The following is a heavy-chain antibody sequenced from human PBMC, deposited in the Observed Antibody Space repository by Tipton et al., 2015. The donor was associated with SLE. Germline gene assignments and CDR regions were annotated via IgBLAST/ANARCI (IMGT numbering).Heavy chain of an antibody. D-gene: IGHD2-2*01. CDR3: ARAYCSSTSCHDAFDI. V-gene: IGHV4-34*01. J-gene: IGHJ3*02. CDR1: GGSFSGYY. Sequence: TLSLTCAVYGGSFSGYYWSWIRQPPGKGLEWIGEINHSGSTNYNPSLKSRVTISVDTSKNQFSLKLSSVTAADTAVYYCARAYCSSTSCHDAFDIWGQGTMVTVSS. CDR2: INHSGST.